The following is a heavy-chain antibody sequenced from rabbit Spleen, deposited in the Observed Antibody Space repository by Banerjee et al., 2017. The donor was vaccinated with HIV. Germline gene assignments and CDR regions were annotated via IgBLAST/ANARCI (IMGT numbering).Heavy chain of an antibody. CDR2: INTTTGKG. Sequence: QSLEESGGGLFQPGASLTLTCKASGFDLSSGYDMCWVRQAPGKGLEWIACINTTTGKGVYARWAKGRFTISKTSSTTVTLQMTSLTDADTATYFCARDLAGGIGWNFNLWGPGTLVTVS. CDR3: ARDLAGGIGWNFNL. J-gene: IGHJ4*01. D-gene: IGHD4-2*01. V-gene: IGHV1S40*01. CDR1: GFDLSSGYD.